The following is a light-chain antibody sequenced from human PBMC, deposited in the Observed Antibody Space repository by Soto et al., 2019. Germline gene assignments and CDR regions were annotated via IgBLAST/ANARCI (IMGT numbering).Light chain of an antibody. CDR1: SSDVGGYNH. CDR3: CSYTSLSTVV. CDR2: AVS. J-gene: IGLJ2*01. V-gene: IGLV2-14*01. Sequence: QSVLTQPASVSGSPGQSITISCTGTSSDVGGYNHVSWYQHSPGKAPKLILFAVSDRPSGVSHRFSGPKSGNTASLTISGLQAEDEADYYCCSYTSLSTVVFGGGTKLTVL.